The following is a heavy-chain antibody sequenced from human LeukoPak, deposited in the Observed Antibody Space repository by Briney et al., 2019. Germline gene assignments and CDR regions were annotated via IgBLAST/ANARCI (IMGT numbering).Heavy chain of an antibody. CDR1: GGTFSSYA. CDR2: IIPILGIA. D-gene: IGHD5-24*01. J-gene: IGHJ4*02. Sequence: ASVKVSCKASGGTFSSYAISWVRQAPGQGLEWMGRIIPILGIANYAQKFQGRVTITADKSTSTAYMELSSLRSEDTAVYYCAESGFEMAPYFDYWGQGTLVTASS. CDR3: AESGFEMAPYFDY. V-gene: IGHV1-69*04.